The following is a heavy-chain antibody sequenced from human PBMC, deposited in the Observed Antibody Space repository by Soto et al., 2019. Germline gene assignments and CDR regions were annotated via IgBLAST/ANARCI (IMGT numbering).Heavy chain of an antibody. D-gene: IGHD2-2*01. V-gene: IGHV1-69*13. Sequence: SVKVSCKASGGTFSSYAISWVRQAPGQGLEWMGGIIPIFGTANYAQKLQGRVTITADESTSTAYMELSSLRSEDTAVYYCARGRGCSSTSCYAGESLYYYYYGMDVWGQGTTVTVSS. J-gene: IGHJ6*02. CDR2: IIPIFGTA. CDR3: ARGRGCSSTSCYAGESLYYYYYGMDV. CDR1: GGTFSSYA.